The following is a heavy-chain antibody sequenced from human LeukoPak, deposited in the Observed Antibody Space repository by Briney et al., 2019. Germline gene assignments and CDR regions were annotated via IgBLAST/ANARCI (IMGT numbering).Heavy chain of an antibody. CDR2: IYSGGST. CDR1: GFTFSNYA. J-gene: IGHJ5*02. V-gene: IGHV3-53*01. D-gene: IGHD3-16*01. CDR3: ARGLIPYDKLDP. Sequence: QSGGSLRLSCAASGFTFSNYAMAWVRQAPGKGLEWVSVIYSGGSTYYADSVRGRFTISRDNSKNTLYLQMNSLRAEDTAVYYCARGLIPYDKLDPWGQGTPVTVSS.